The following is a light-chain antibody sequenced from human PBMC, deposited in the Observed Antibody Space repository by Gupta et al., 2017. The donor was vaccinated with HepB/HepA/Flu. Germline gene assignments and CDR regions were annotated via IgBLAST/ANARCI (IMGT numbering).Light chain of an antibody. J-gene: IGKJ5*01. CDR3: QHRSTWPPDAT. CDR2: GAS. CDR1: RSVSTH. Sequence: DIVLTHSPATLALSPGGSATLPCSASRSVSTHLAWYQQKPGQAPRLLIYGASNRATGIPARFSGSGSGTDFTLTISSLEPEDFAVDSCQHRSTWPPDATFGQGTRLEIK. V-gene: IGKV3-11*01.